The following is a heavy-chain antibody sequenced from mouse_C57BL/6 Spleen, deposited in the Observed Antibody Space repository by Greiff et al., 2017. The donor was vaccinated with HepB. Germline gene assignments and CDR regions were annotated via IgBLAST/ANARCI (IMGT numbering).Heavy chain of an antibody. CDR1: GYTFTSYW. J-gene: IGHJ2*01. CDR3: ARVGYCGSSAYYFDY. Sequence: QVQLQQPGAELVRPGSSVKLSCKASGYTFTSYWMHWVKQRPIQGLEWIGNIDPSDSDTHYNQKFKDKATLTVDKSSSTAYMQLSSLTSEDSAVYYGARVGYCGSSAYYFDYWGQGTTLTVSS. CDR2: IDPSDSDT. V-gene: IGHV1-52*01. D-gene: IGHD1-1*01.